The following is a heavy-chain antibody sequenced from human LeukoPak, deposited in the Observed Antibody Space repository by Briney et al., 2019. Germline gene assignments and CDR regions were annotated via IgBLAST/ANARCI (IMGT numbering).Heavy chain of an antibody. D-gene: IGHD3-10*01. CDR3: ARVRYYGSGSYYVPDY. CDR1: GYIFTGYY. CDR2: SNPNSGGT. V-gene: IGHV1-2*02. Sequence: GASVKVSCKASGYIFTGYYMHLVRQAPGQGLEWMGRSNPNSGGTNYAQTFQGRVTMTRDTSISTAYMELSRLRSDDTAVYYCARVRYYGSGSYYVPDYWGQGTLVTVSS. J-gene: IGHJ4*02.